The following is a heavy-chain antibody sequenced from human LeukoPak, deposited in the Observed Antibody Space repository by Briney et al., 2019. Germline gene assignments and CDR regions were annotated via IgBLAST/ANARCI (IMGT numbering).Heavy chain of an antibody. J-gene: IGHJ4*02. V-gene: IGHV3-7*01. CDR3: ARLYSTGWYGGPDY. CDR1: GFSFSSHW. D-gene: IGHD6-19*01. CDR2: IEPDGSET. Sequence: PGGSLRLSCAGSGFSFSSHWMRWVRQAPGKGLEWVANIEPDGSETYYVGSVKSRFTISRDNAKKSLYLQMSSLRVEDTAVYHCARLYSTGWYGGPDYWGRGTLVAVS.